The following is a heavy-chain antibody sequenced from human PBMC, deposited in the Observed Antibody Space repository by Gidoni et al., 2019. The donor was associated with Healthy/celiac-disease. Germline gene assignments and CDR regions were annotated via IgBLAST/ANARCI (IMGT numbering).Heavy chain of an antibody. CDR3: ARVRYCSGGSCYSSLFSDYGMDV. J-gene: IGHJ6*02. Sequence: HVHPQYWCAGSLMPSGTLSPTCAAYGGSFSGHYWCWIRQPTGTGLEWTGEISHSGSTNYNPSLRSRVTESVDTSKNQFSLKLSSVAAADTAVYYCARVRYCSGGSCYSSLFSDYGMDVWGQGTTVTVSS. CDR2: ISHSGST. D-gene: IGHD2-15*01. CDR1: GGSFSGHY. V-gene: IGHV4-34*01.